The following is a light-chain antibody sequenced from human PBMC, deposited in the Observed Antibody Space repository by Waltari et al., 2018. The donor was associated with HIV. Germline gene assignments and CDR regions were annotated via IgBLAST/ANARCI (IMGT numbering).Light chain of an antibody. CDR3: QQYKSSSST. V-gene: IGKV1-5*03. CDR2: KAS. CDR1: RNINYW. J-gene: IGKJ1*01. Sequence: IQMPQSPSTLSASVGDRVTFTSRASRNINYWLAWYQQRPGKAPKLLIYKASSLESGVPSRFSGSGSGTEFSLTISSLQPDDFATYYCQQYKSSSSTFGQGTTVDIK.